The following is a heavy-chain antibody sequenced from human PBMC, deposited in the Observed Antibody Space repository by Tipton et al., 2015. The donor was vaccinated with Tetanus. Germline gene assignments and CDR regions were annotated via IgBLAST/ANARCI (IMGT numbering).Heavy chain of an antibody. CDR1: GDSISSGNYR. Sequence: TLSLTCTVSGDSISSGNYRYNWIRQLPGKGLEWIGYIYHTGTTYYNPSFKSRVSISVDTSMSQFSLELNSVTAADTAVYYCARDSRLFYAMDVWDQGATVAVSS. D-gene: IGHD6-25*01. V-gene: IGHV4-31*03. J-gene: IGHJ6*02. CDR3: ARDSRLFYAMDV. CDR2: IYHTGTT.